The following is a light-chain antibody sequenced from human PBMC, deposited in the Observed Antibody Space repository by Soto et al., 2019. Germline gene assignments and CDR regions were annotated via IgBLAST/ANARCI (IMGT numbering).Light chain of an antibody. Sequence: EIVMTQSPATLSVSPVERATLSCMASQSVSSNLAWYQQKPGQAPSLLIYGASTRVTGIPARFSGSGSGTDFTLTISSLEPEDFAVYYCQQRSNWPRTFGQGTKVDIK. CDR1: QSVSSN. CDR3: QQRSNWPRT. J-gene: IGKJ1*01. CDR2: GAS. V-gene: IGKV3-15*01.